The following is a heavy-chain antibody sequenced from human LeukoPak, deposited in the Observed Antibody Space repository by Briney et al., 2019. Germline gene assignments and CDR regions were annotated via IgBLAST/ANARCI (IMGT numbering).Heavy chain of an antibody. J-gene: IGHJ4*02. CDR1: GFTFSSYA. D-gene: IGHD6-13*01. Sequence: PGGPLRLSCAASGFTFSSYAMSWVRQAPGKGLEWVSAISGSGGSTYYADSVKGRFTISRDSSKNTLYLQMNSLRAEDTAVYYCAKVGGSSWYLDYWGQGTLVTVSS. CDR2: ISGSGGST. V-gene: IGHV3-23*01. CDR3: AKVGGSSWYLDY.